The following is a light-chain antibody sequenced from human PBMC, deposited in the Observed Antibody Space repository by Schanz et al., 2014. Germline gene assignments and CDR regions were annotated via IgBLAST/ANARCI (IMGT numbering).Light chain of an antibody. CDR3: GSYAGDSNFGV. J-gene: IGLJ1*01. CDR2: DVT. V-gene: IGLV2-8*01. CDR1: RTDVGGYNS. Sequence: QSALTQPPSASGSPGQSVSISCTGTRTDVGGYNSVSWYQQHPGEAPKLIVYDVTKRPAGVPSRFSGSRSGNTASLTVSGLQPEDEADYYCGSYAGDSNFGVFGTGTKLTVL.